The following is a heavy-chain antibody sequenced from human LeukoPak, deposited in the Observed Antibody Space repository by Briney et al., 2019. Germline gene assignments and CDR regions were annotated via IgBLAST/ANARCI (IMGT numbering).Heavy chain of an antibody. V-gene: IGHV3-74*01. CDR3: ARDPGYESWSPFWGGMDV. D-gene: IGHD3-16*01. CDR1: GFTFSSSW. Sequence: GGSLRLSCAASGFTFSSSWMHWVRQAPGKGLVWVSRITRDGSSTTYADSVKGRFTTSRDNAKNTLYLQMDSLRDDDTAVYYCARDPGYESWSPFWGGMDVWGNGTTVIVST. CDR2: ITRDGSST. J-gene: IGHJ6*04.